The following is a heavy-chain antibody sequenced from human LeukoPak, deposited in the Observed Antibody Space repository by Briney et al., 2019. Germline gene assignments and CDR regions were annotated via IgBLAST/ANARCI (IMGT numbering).Heavy chain of an antibody. V-gene: IGHV3-11*06. CDR3: ARAKRIYSNYANDPYYMDV. D-gene: IGHD4-11*01. CDR2: ISGSSSLI. J-gene: IGHJ6*03. CDR1: GFTFNDYY. Sequence: AGGSLRLSCAASGFTFNDYYMSWIRQAPGKGLEWVSSISGSSSLIYYADSVRGRFTISRDNAKNSLYLQMNSLRAEDTAVYYCARAKRIYSNYANDPYYMDVWGKGTTVTVSS.